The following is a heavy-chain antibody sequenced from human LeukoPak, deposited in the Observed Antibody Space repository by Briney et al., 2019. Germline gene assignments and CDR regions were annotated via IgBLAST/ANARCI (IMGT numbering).Heavy chain of an antibody. V-gene: IGHV1-69*05. CDR2: IIPIFGTA. D-gene: IGHD3-22*01. CDR3: ARTTSDDSSGYYSDPLDY. CDR1: GGTFSSYA. J-gene: IGHJ4*02. Sequence: SVKVSCKASGGTFSSYAISWVRQAPGQGLEWMGGIIPIFGTANYAQKFQGRVTITTDGSTSTAYMELSSLRSEDTAVYYCARTTSDDSSGYYSDPLDYWGQGTLVTVSS.